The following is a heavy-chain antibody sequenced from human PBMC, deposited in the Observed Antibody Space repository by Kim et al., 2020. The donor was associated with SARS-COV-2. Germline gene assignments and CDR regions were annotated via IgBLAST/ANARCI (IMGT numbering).Heavy chain of an antibody. CDR3: ARRRSSGWYGAFDI. J-gene: IGHJ3*02. D-gene: IGHD6-19*01. V-gene: IGHV5-51*01. Sequence: SPSFQGQVTISDDKSISTAYLQWSSLKASDTAMYYCARRRSSGWYGAFDIWGQGTMVTVSS.